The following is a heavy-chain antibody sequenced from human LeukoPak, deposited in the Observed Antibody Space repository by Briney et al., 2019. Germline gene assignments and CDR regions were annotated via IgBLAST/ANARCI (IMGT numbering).Heavy chain of an antibody. CDR1: GFSLRNYW. Sequence: TGGSLRLSCAASGFSLRNYWMTWVRQAPGKGLEWVANIKQGGSTKYYVDSVKGRFTISRDNAKNSLYLQMNILRAEDTALYFCATDPPWSADAFDIWGQGTVVTVSS. CDR2: IKQGGSTK. V-gene: IGHV3-7*01. J-gene: IGHJ3*02. D-gene: IGHD2-8*02. CDR3: ATDPPWSADAFDI.